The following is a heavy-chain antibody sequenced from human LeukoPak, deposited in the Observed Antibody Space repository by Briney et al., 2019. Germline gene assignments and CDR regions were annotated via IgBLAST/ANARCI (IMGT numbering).Heavy chain of an antibody. CDR3: ATSTLYDFWSGYLFDY. V-gene: IGHV3-21*01. CDR1: GFTSSSYS. CDR2: ISSSSSYI. Sequence: GGSLRLSCAASGFTSSSYSMNWVRQAPGKGLEWVSSISSSSSYIYYADSVKGRFTISRDNAKNSLYLQMNSLRAEDTAVYYCATSTLYDFWSGYLFDYWGQGTLVTVSS. D-gene: IGHD3-3*01. J-gene: IGHJ4*02.